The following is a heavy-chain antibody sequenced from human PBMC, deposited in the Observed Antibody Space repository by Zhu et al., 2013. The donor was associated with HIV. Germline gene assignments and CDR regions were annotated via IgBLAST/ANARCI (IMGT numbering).Heavy chain of an antibody. V-gene: IGHV1-2*02. D-gene: IGHD6-19*01. CDR2: INPNSGGT. CDR3: ARDRGGSGFDY. Sequence: QVQLAQSGPEVKNPGASVKVSCKASGYTFTDYYLHWVRQAPGQGLEWMGWINPNSGGTNYAQKFQGRVTMTRDTSISTAYMELSRLRSDDTAVYYCARDRGGSGFDYWGQGTLVTVSS. CDR1: GYTFTDYY. J-gene: IGHJ4*02.